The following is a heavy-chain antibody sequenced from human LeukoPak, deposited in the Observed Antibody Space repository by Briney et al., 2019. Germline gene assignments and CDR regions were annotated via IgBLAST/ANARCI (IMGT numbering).Heavy chain of an antibody. CDR3: ARGGEVYSGSYSNWFDP. CDR1: GYTFTSYY. J-gene: IGHJ5*02. V-gene: IGHV1-46*01. CDR2: INPSGGST. Sequence: ASVKVSCKASGYTFTSYYMHWVRQAPGQGLEWMGIINPSGGSTSYAQKFQGRVTMTRDTSTSTVYMELSSLRSEDTAVYYCARGGEVYSGSYSNWFDPWGQGTLVTVSS. D-gene: IGHD1-26*01.